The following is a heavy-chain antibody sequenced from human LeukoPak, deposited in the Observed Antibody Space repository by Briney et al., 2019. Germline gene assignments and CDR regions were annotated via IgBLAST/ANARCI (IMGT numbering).Heavy chain of an antibody. CDR1: GFTFDDYA. CDR3: NIFWSGYAFDY. J-gene: IGHJ4*02. V-gene: IGHV3-7*01. CDR2: IKQDGSEK. Sequence: GGSLRLSCAASGFTFDDYAMHWVRQAPGKGLEWVANIKQDGSEKYYVDSVKGRFTISRDNAKNSLYLQMNSLRAEDTAVYYCNIFWSGYAFDYWGQGTLVTVSS. D-gene: IGHD3-3*01.